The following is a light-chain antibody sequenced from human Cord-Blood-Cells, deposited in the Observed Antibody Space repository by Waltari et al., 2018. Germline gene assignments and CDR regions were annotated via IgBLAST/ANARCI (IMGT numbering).Light chain of an antibody. CDR1: SSDVGGYNY. V-gene: IGLV2-14*01. CDR3: SSYTSSSLV. CDR2: DVS. J-gene: IGLJ2*01. Sequence: QSALTQPASVSGSPGQSITISCTGTSSDVGGYNYVSWYQQHPGKAPKLIIYDVSKRPSGVSNRFSGSKSGNTASLTISGLQAEDEADYYCSSYTSSSLVFGGGTKLTVL.